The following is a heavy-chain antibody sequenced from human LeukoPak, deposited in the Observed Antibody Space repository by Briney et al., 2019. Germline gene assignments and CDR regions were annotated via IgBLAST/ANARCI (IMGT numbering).Heavy chain of an antibody. Sequence: PGGSLRLSCAASGFTFSSYSMNWVRQAPGKGLEWVSSISSSSSYIYYADSVKGRFTISRDNAKNSLYLQMNSLRAEDTAVYYCARGDGQQLVSLDYYYMDVWGKGTTVTVSS. CDR2: ISSSSSYI. V-gene: IGHV3-21*01. CDR1: GFTFSSYS. D-gene: IGHD6-13*01. CDR3: ARGDGQQLVSLDYYYMDV. J-gene: IGHJ6*03.